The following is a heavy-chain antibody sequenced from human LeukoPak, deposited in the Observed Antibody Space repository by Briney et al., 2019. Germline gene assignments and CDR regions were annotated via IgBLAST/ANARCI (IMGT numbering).Heavy chain of an antibody. D-gene: IGHD3-22*01. CDR3: AKFLYYFDSRGFEDY. Sequence: GGSLRLSCAASGFTFSSYWMYWVRQAPGKGLAWVSRMNSDGSSTGYADSVKGRFTISRDNSKNTLYLQMNSLRAEDTAVYYCAKFLYYFDSRGFEDYWGQGPQSPSPQ. J-gene: IGHJ4*02. V-gene: IGHV3-74*01. CDR2: MNSDGSST. CDR1: GFTFSSYW.